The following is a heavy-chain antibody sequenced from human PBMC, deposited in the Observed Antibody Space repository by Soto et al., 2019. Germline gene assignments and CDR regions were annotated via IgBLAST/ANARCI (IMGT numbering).Heavy chain of an antibody. D-gene: IGHD1-1*01. CDR1: GFTFSSYS. J-gene: IGHJ4*02. CDR2: ISSSSSYI. Sequence: GGSLRLSCAASGFTFSSYSMNWVRQAPGKGLEWVSSISSSSSYIYYADSVKGRFTISRDNAKNSLYLQMNSLRAEDTAVYYCARVYDFELERPLDYWGQGTLVTSPQ. V-gene: IGHV3-21*01. CDR3: ARVYDFELERPLDY.